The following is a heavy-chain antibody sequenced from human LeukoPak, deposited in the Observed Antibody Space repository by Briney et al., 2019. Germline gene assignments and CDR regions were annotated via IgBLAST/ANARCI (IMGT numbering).Heavy chain of an antibody. CDR3: ATAVGGAIYFQH. Sequence: SETLSLTCTVSGGSISSYYWSWIRQPPEKGLEGIGYIYTSGSTNYNPSLKSRVTISVDTSKNQFSLKLSSVTAADTAVYYCATAVGGAIYFQHWGQGTLVTVSS. CDR1: GGSISSYY. J-gene: IGHJ1*01. D-gene: IGHD3-16*01. CDR2: IYTSGST. V-gene: IGHV4-4*09.